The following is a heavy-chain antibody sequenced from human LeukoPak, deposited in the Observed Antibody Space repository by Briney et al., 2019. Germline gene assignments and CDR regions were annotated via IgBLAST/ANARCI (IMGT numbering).Heavy chain of an antibody. Sequence: GGSLRLSCAASGFTFSTYSMNWVRQAPGKGLEWVSSIATSSDYIYYAGSLKGRFTISRDNAKNSLYLHMKSLRPDDTAVYYCARDVGSSGYQDYWGQGTLVTVSS. CDR2: IATSSDYI. CDR1: GFTFSTYS. V-gene: IGHV3-21*06. D-gene: IGHD3-22*01. CDR3: ARDVGSSGYQDY. J-gene: IGHJ4*02.